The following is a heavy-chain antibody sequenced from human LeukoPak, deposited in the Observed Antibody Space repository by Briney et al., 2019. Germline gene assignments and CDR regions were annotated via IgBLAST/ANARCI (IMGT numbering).Heavy chain of an antibody. CDR3: AGTYYYDSSGPGFDL. Sequence: PSETLSLTCAVYGGSFSGYYWSWIRQPPGKGLEWIGEINHSGSTNYNPSLKSRVTISVDTSKSQFSLKLSSVTAADTAVYYCAGTYYYDSSGPGFDLWGRGTLVTVSS. CDR2: INHSGST. CDR1: GGSFSGYY. V-gene: IGHV4-34*01. D-gene: IGHD3-22*01. J-gene: IGHJ2*01.